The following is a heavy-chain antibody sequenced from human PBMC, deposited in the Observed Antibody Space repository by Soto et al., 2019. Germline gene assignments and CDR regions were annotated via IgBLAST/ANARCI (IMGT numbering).Heavy chain of an antibody. CDR3: AQDRPRRTSGYVFDY. CDR1: GFTFSTSA. D-gene: IGHD5-18*01. CDR2: VSASGLNT. Sequence: EVQLLESGGKLVQPGGSLTLSCAASGFTFSTSAMAWVRQAPGKGLEWVSGVSASGLNTDYADPVKGRFYLSRDNSKNTVSLHMNSLRAEDTALYYCAQDRPRRTSGYVFDYWGQGTRVTVSS. V-gene: IGHV3-23*01. J-gene: IGHJ4*02.